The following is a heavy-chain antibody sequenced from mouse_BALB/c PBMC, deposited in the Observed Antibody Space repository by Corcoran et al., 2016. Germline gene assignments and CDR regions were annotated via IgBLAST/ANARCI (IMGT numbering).Heavy chain of an antibody. Sequence: EVQLQQSGAELVKPGASVKLSCTASGFNIKDTYMHWVQQRPEQGLEWIGRIDPANGNTKYDPKFQGKATITADTSSNTAYLQLSSLTSEDTAVYYCANWDWYVDVWGAGTTVTVS. D-gene: IGHD4-1*01. CDR3: ANWDWYVDV. V-gene: IGHV14-3*02. CDR1: GFNIKDTY. CDR2: IDPANGNT. J-gene: IGHJ1*01.